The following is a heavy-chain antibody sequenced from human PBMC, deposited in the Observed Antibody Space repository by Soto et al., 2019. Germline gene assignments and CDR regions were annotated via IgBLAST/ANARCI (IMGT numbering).Heavy chain of an antibody. CDR3: ARGHDAAKVGF. J-gene: IGHJ1*01. D-gene: IGHD1-26*01. CDR1: GASISSGIYY. CDR2: IHPSGST. Sequence: QVQLQESGPGLVKPSQTLSLTCTVSGASISSGIYYWNWVRQLPGKGLEWIGCIHPSGSTHYNPPLGSRISISMDTHGNQFSLQLSFVTAADTADYYCARGHDAAKVGFWGQGTLVTVSS. V-gene: IGHV4-31*03.